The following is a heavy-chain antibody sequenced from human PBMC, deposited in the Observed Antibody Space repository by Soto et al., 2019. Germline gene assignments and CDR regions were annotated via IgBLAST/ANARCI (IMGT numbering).Heavy chain of an antibody. CDR3: ASDFTTYSSSWYDAPYY. CDR1: GFTFSNYG. CDR2: TSNDGSTK. Sequence: GGSLRLSCAASGFTFSNYGMHWVRQAPGKGLEWVAVTSNDGSTKYYADSVKGRFTISRDNSKNTLYLQVNSLRPDDTAVYYCASDFTTYSSSWYDAPYYWGQGTLVTVS. J-gene: IGHJ4*02. D-gene: IGHD6-13*01. V-gene: IGHV3-30*03.